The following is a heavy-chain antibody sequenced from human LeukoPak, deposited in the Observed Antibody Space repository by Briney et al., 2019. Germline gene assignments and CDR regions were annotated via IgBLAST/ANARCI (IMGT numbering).Heavy chain of an antibody. V-gene: IGHV3-30*02. CDR1: GFYFISYG. CDR3: AKDWMVRRDIISGPSH. J-gene: IGHJ4*02. CDR2: IRYDGKKT. D-gene: IGHD3-10*01. Sequence: PGGSLRLSCVASGFYFISYGVNGVRQAPGRGLEWVALIRYDGKKTDYADSVKGRFTMSIDNSKNRVDLQMNSLRGEDTAVYYCAKDWMVRRDIISGPSHWGQGSLVIVSS.